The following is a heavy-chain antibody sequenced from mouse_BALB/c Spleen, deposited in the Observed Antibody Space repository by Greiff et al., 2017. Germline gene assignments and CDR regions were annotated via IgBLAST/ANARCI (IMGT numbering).Heavy chain of an antibody. CDR1: GFTFSDYY. CDR2: ISDGGSYT. V-gene: IGHV5-4*02. CDR3: ARDGGDFDAMDY. Sequence: EVQLVESGGGLVKPGGSLKLSCAASGFTFSDYYMYWVRQTPEKRLEWVATISDGGSYTYYPDSVKGRFTISRDNAKNNLYLQMSSLKSEDRAMYYCARDGGDFDAMDYWGQGTSVTVSS. J-gene: IGHJ4*01. D-gene: IGHD2-13*01.